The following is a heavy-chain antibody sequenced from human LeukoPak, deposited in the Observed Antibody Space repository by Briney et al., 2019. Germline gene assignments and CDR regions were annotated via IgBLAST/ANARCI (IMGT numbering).Heavy chain of an antibody. CDR3: ARDTPGLGIDN. V-gene: IGHV3-74*01. J-gene: IGHJ4*02. Sequence: GGSLRLSCAASGFTFSSYWMHWVRQAPGKGLVWVSHINSDGTSATYADSVKGRFTISRDNAKNTLFLQMNSLRAEDTAVYYCARDTPGLGIDNWGQGTLVTVSS. CDR1: GFTFSSYW. CDR2: INSDGTSA. D-gene: IGHD7-27*01.